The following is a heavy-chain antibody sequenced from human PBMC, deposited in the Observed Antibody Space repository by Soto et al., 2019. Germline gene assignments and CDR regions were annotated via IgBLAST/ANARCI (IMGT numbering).Heavy chain of an antibody. CDR3: ARDSSGRQYYGMDV. Sequence: PGGSLRLSCAASGFTFSDYSMNWVRQAPGKGLEWISYITTTSSTMYYADSVKGRFTISRDNAKNSLYLQMNSLRDEDTAVYYCARDSSGRQYYGMDVWGQGTTVTVSS. D-gene: IGHD3-22*01. CDR1: GFTFSDYS. CDR2: ITTTSSTM. V-gene: IGHV3-48*02. J-gene: IGHJ6*02.